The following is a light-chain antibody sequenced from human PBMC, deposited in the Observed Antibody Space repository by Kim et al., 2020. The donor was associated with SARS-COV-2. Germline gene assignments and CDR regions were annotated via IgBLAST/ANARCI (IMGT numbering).Light chain of an antibody. V-gene: IGLV2-18*02. Sequence: QSALTQPPSVSGSPGQSVTITCTGTSRDIGSYHRVSWYRQPPGSAPKLIIFDVTERPSGVPDRFSGSKSDTTASLTIFGLQPEDEADYYCSSYTLRTTWVFGGGTQLTVL. J-gene: IGLJ3*02. CDR1: SRDIGSYHR. CDR2: DVT. CDR3: SSYTLRTTWV.